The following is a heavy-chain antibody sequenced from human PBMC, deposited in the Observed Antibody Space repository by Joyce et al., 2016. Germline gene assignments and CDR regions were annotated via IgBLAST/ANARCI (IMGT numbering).Heavy chain of an antibody. CDR2: FYYSGST. D-gene: IGHD2-15*01. Sequence: QLQLQESGPGLVKPSETLSLSCTVSGGSISSSTYYWGWIRQPPRKGLEWIGSFYYSGSTYHNPSLKSRVTISVDTSKNQFSLKLTSVTAADTAVYYCARSFFYCSGGSCFSGEWFDPWGQGTLVTVSS. J-gene: IGHJ5*02. CDR1: GGSISSSTYY. V-gene: IGHV4-39*07. CDR3: ARSFFYCSGGSCFSGEWFDP.